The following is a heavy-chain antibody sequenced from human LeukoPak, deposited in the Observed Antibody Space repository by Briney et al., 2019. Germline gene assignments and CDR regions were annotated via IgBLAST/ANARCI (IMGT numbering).Heavy chain of an antibody. D-gene: IGHD5-18*01. J-gene: IGHJ4*02. CDR3: ARDAGDTAMVPVYYFDY. V-gene: IGHV1-69*13. Sequence: SVKVSCKASGGTFSNYAISWVRQAPGQGLEWMGGIIPIFGTANYAQKFQGRVTITADESTSTAYMELSSLRSEDTAVCYCARDAGDTAMVPVYYFDYWGQGTLVTVSS. CDR2: IIPIFGTA. CDR1: GGTFSNYA.